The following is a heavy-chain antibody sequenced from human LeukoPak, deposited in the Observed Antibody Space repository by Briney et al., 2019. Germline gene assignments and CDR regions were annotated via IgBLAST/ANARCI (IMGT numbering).Heavy chain of an antibody. CDR1: GYTFTGYY. D-gene: IGHD2-2*01. CDR2: INPNSGGT. J-gene: IGHJ4*02. Sequence: ASVKVSCKASGYTFTGYYMHWVRQAPGQGLEWMGWINPNSGGTNYAQKFQGWVTMTRDTSISTAYMELSRLRSDDTAVYYCARERGGFLYQLLFYWGQGTLVTVSS. CDR3: ARERGGFLYQLLFY. V-gene: IGHV1-2*04.